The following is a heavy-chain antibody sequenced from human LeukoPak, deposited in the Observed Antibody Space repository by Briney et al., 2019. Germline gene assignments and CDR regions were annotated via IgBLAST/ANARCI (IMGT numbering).Heavy chain of an antibody. J-gene: IGHJ4*02. V-gene: IGHV3-48*03. Sequence: PGGSLRLSCAASGFTFSSYEVNWVRQAPGKGLEWVSYISRSGTTIYYADSVKGRFTISRDNAKNSVYLQTNSLRAEDTAVYYCASPVVSYIGGWTPGDYWGQGTLVTVSS. CDR3: ASPVVSYIGGWTPGDY. CDR1: GFTFSSYE. D-gene: IGHD6-19*01. CDR2: ISRSGTTI.